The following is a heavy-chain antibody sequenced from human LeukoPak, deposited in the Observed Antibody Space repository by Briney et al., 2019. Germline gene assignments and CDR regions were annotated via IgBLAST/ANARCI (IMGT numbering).Heavy chain of an antibody. CDR3: ARPTAVAGTGDFQH. J-gene: IGHJ1*01. CDR1: GYTFTGYY. V-gene: IGHV1-2*02. Sequence: GASVKVSCKASGYTFTGYYMHWVRQAPGQGLEWMGWINPNSGGTNYAQKFQGRVTMTRDTSISTAYMELSRLKSDDTAVYYCARPTAVAGTGDFQHWGQGNLVTVSP. CDR2: INPNSGGT. D-gene: IGHD6-19*01.